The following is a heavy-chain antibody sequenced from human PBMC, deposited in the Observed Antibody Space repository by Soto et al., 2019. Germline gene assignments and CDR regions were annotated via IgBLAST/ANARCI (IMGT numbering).Heavy chain of an antibody. CDR1: GFTFSSYA. D-gene: IGHD5-12*01. CDR2: ISGSGGST. Sequence: GSLRLSCAASGFTFSSYAMSWVRQAPGKGLEWVSAISGSGGSTYYADSVKGRFTISRDNSKNTLYLQMNSLRAEDTAVYYCAKGGGERIVATIFDYWGQGTLVTVSS. CDR3: AKGGGERIVATIFDY. V-gene: IGHV3-23*01. J-gene: IGHJ4*02.